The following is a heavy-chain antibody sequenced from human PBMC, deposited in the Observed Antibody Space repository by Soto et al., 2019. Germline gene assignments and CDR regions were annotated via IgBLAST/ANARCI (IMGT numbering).Heavy chain of an antibody. V-gene: IGHV4-31*03. Sequence: QVQLQESGPGLVKPSQTLSLTCTVSGGSISSGCYYWSWIRQHPGKGLEWIGYIYYSGSTYYNPSLKRRVTISVDTSKNQFSLKLSSVTAADTAVYYCARGLMAAARIYFDYWGQGTLVTVSS. CDR2: IYYSGST. CDR1: GGSISSGCYY. D-gene: IGHD2-15*01. CDR3: ARGLMAAARIYFDY. J-gene: IGHJ4*02.